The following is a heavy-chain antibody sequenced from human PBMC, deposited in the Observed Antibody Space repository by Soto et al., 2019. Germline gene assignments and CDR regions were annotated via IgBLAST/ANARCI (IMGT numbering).Heavy chain of an antibody. V-gene: IGHV3-73*01. D-gene: IGHD3-16*02. Sequence: EVQLVESGGGLVQPGGSLKLSCAASGFTVSGSAVHWVRQASGKGLEWVGRIRSKTNSYATAYDASMKGRITISRDDSKSTAYLKMNSLKTEDTGVYYCTSHLWELSFPRAFDIWGQGTMVTVSS. CDR1: GFTVSGSA. J-gene: IGHJ3*02. CDR3: TSHLWELSFPRAFDI. CDR2: IRSKTNSYAT.